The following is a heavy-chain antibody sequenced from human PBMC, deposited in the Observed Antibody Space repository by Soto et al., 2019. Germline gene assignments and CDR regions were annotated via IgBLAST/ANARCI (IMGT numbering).Heavy chain of an antibody. CDR1: GGSMRGSTSNFY. CDR3: AREARGVISGMDV. V-gene: IGHV4-61*01. Sequence: PSETLSLTCSVSGGSMRGSTSNFYWSWIRQSPGKGLEWIGSIYYSGATNYNPSLESRVTISVDTSKRQFSLKLSSVTAADTAVYYCAREARGVISGMDVWGQGTTVTVSS. J-gene: IGHJ6*02. CDR2: IYYSGAT. D-gene: IGHD3-10*01.